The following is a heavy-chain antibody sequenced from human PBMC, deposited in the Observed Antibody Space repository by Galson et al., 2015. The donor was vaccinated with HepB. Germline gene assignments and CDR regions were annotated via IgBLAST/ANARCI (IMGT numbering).Heavy chain of an antibody. Sequence: SVKVSCKASGGTFSSSAISWVRQAPGQGLEWMGGIIAMSGTTHYAQKFQGRVTITADEPTSTVHMELSSLRSEDTAVNYCAREEFYPYFRAVFPPRHYYGMDVWGQGTTVTVSS. J-gene: IGHJ6*02. D-gene: IGHD3-9*01. CDR3: AREEFYPYFRAVFPPRHYYGMDV. CDR1: GGTFSSSA. CDR2: IIAMSGTT. V-gene: IGHV1-69*13.